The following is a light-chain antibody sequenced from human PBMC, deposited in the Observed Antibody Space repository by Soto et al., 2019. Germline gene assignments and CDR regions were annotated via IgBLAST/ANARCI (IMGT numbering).Light chain of an antibody. Sequence: EIVMTQSPATLSVPPGERATLSCRASQSVSSNFAWYQQKPGQAPRLLIYGASTRATAVPARFTASGSGTECTLTISSLQSEDFAVYYCQQYNSWPRTFGQGTKVEIK. CDR1: QSVSSN. CDR3: QQYNSWPRT. V-gene: IGKV3-15*01. CDR2: GAS. J-gene: IGKJ1*01.